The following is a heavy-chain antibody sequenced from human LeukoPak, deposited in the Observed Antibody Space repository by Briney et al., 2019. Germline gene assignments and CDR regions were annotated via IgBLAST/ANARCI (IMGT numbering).Heavy chain of an antibody. Sequence: SETLSLTCTVSGGSISSGSYYWSWIRQPPGKGLEWIGYIYYSGSTNYNPSLKSRVTISVDTSKNQFSLKLSSVTAADTAVYYCARALINYYDSSGYYLSNWGQGTLVTVSS. CDR3: ARALINYYDSSGYYLSN. CDR1: GGSISSGSYY. V-gene: IGHV4-61*01. J-gene: IGHJ4*02. D-gene: IGHD3-22*01. CDR2: IYYSGST.